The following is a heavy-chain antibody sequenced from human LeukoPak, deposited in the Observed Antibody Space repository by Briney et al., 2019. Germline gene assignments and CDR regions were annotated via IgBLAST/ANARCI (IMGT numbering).Heavy chain of an antibody. J-gene: IGHJ3*02. CDR3: ARWARITMIVVGGNDAFDI. D-gene: IGHD3-22*01. V-gene: IGHV4-59*01. Sequence: PSETLSLTCTVSGGSISSYYWSWIRQPPGKGLEWIGYIYYGGSTNYNPSLKSRVTISVDTSKNQFSLKLSSVTAADTAVYYCARWARITMIVVGGNDAFDIWGQGTMVTVSS. CDR1: GGSISSYY. CDR2: IYYGGST.